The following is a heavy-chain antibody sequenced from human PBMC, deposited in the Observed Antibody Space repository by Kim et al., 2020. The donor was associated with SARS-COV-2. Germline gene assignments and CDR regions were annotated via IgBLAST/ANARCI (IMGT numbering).Heavy chain of an antibody. CDR3: AKELRMTTQFTDGDFFDY. V-gene: IGHV3-23*01. CDR2: ISGGGGAT. D-gene: IGHD3-10*01. CDR1: GFTFTTYA. Sequence: GGSLRLSCVASGFTFTTYAMNWVRQAPGKGLEWVSGISGGGGATYYGDSVKGRFTISRDSSRNMVYLQMNSLRAEDTAVYYCAKELRMTTQFTDGDFFDYWGQGTLVTVSS. J-gene: IGHJ4*02.